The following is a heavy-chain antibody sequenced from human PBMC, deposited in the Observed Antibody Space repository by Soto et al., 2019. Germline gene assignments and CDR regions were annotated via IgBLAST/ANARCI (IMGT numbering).Heavy chain of an antibody. V-gene: IGHV1-18*01. CDR2: ISAYNGNT. J-gene: IGHJ4*02. Sequence: RSAHGQGLEWMGWISAYNGNTNYAQKLQGRVTMTTDTSTSTAYMELRSLRSDDTAVYYCARDSVVVAATAIDYWGQGTLVTVSS. D-gene: IGHD2-15*01. CDR3: ARDSVVVAATAIDY.